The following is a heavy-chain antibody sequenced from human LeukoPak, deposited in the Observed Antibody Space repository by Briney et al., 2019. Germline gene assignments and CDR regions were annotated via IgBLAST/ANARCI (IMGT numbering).Heavy chain of an antibody. CDR1: GGSISSYY. Sequence: SETLSLTCTVSGGSISSYYWSWIRQPPGKGLEWIGYIYYSGSTNYNPSLKSRVTISVDRSKNQFSLKLSSVTAADTAVYYCARAPLEPYYFDYWGQGTLVTVSS. D-gene: IGHD1-1*01. V-gene: IGHV4-59*12. J-gene: IGHJ4*02. CDR3: ARAPLEPYYFDY. CDR2: IYYSGST.